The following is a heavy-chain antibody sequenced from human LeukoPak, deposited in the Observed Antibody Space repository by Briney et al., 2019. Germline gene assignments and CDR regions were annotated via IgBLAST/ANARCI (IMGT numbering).Heavy chain of an antibody. V-gene: IGHV3-15*01. Sequence: KHWGSLRLSCAASGFTFSHAWMSWVCQAPGKGLEWVGRIKTKADGETTDYAAPVKGRFTISRDDSKNTLYLQMNSLKTEDTALYYCTTRFFDYLVYWGQGALVTVSS. D-gene: IGHD3-3*01. J-gene: IGHJ4*02. CDR2: IKTKADGETT. CDR3: TTRFFDYLVY. CDR1: GFTFSHAW.